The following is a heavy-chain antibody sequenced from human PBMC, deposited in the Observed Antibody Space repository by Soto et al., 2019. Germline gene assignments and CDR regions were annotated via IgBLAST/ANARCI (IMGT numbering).Heavy chain of an antibody. J-gene: IGHJ6*02. D-gene: IGHD2-15*01. CDR2: INPNSGGT. CDR3: ARLCSGGSSSSNYYYYYGMDV. CDR1: GYTFTGYY. Sequence: DSVKVSCKASGYTFTGYYMHWVLQAPGQGLEWMGWINPNSGGTNYAQKFQGRVTMTRDTSISTAYMELSRLRSDDTAVYYCARLCSGGSSSSNYYYYYGMDVRGQGTTVTV. V-gene: IGHV1-2*02.